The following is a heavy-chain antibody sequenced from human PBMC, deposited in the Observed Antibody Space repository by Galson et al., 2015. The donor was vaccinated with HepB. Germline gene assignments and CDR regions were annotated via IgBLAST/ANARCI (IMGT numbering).Heavy chain of an antibody. V-gene: IGHV3-23*01. CDR3: ARGSPGRRLAYYGMDV. Sequence: SLRLSCAASGFTFSSYAMSWVRQTPGKGLEWVSAISGSGGRTYYADSVKGRFTVSRDNSKNTLYLQMNSLRAEDTALYHCARGSPGRRLAYYGMDVWGQGTTVTVSS. J-gene: IGHJ6*02. D-gene: IGHD1-14*01. CDR1: GFTFSSYA. CDR2: ISGSGGRT.